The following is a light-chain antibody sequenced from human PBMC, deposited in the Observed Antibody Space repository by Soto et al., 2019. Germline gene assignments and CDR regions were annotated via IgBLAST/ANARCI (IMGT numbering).Light chain of an antibody. CDR3: HQIHTTPWT. CDR2: AAT. J-gene: IGKJ1*01. CDR1: QRITTY. Sequence: DIQMTQSPSSLSASVGDRVTITCRASQRITTYLNWYKQRPGKAPSLLIYAATYLREGVPSRFSGSGSGTDFTLTIAGLQPDDFATYFCHQIHTTPWTFGQGTKVEI. V-gene: IGKV1-39*01.